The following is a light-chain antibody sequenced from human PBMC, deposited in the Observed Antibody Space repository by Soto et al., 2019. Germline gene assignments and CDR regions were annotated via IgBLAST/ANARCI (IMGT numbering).Light chain of an antibody. CDR2: AAS. Sequence: DIQMTQSPSSLSASVGDRVTITCRASQSINSYLNWYQQKPGKAPTLLIYAASSLQSGVPSRFIGSGSATDFTLTISSLQPEDFAAYYCQQSYSTPPLTFGQGTRLEIK. CDR3: QQSYSTPPLT. CDR1: QSINSY. V-gene: IGKV1-39*01. J-gene: IGKJ5*01.